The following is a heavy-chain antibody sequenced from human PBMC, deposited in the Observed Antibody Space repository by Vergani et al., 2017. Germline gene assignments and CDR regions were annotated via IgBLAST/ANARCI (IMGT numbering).Heavy chain of an antibody. CDR3: ARENGRIAAVDY. D-gene: IGHD6-13*01. CDR1: GGSISSGGYY. Sequence: QVQLQESGPGLVKPSQTLSLTCTVSGGSISSGGYYWSWIRQPPGKGLEWIGYIYYSGSTNYNPSLKSRVTISVDTSKNQFSLKLSSVTAADTAVYYCARENGRIAAVDYWGQGTLVTVSS. CDR2: IYYSGST. J-gene: IGHJ4*02. V-gene: IGHV4-61*08.